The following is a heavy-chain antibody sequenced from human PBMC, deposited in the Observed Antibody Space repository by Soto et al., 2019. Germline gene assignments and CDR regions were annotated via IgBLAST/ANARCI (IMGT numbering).Heavy chain of an antibody. CDR2: LSGSGGTT. CDR3: AKQRAGYGSGSDTFYFDF. D-gene: IGHD3-10*01. Sequence: LRLSCSTSGFTFSTYAMNWVRQAPGKGLEWVSALSGSGGTTYYADSVRGRFTISRDNSKNTLFLQMSSLRAEDTALYYCAKQRAGYGSGSDTFYFDFWGQGTLVTVSS. J-gene: IGHJ4*02. CDR1: GFTFSTYA. V-gene: IGHV3-23*01.